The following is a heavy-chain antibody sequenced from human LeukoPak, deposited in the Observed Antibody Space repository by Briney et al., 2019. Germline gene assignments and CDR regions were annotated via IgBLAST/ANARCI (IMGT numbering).Heavy chain of an antibody. CDR1: DYSFTSFG. J-gene: IGHJ4*02. Sequence: ASVRVSCMNSDYSFTSFGADWVRQDPGRGLEWMGGISAYNGNIDYARKFQGRVTMTTDTSTSTAHMELRSLTSDDTAVYYCARYIGAYDYIWGTYRSRYDYWGQGTLVIVSS. CDR3: ARYIGAYDYIWGTYRSRYDY. D-gene: IGHD3-16*02. V-gene: IGHV1-18*01. CDR2: ISAYNGNI.